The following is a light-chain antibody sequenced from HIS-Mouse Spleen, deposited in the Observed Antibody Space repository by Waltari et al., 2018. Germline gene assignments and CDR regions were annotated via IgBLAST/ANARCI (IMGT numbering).Light chain of an antibody. CDR3: SLYTSSSTLV. J-gene: IGLJ2*01. CDR2: EVS. Sequence: QSALTQPPSVSGSPGQSVTISCTGTSSDVGSYNRVSWYQQPPGTAPKLIIYEVSNRPAGLPDRCSGSKSGNTASLTISGLQAEDEADYYCSLYTSSSTLVFGGGTKLTVL. V-gene: IGLV2-18*01. CDR1: SSDVGSYNR.